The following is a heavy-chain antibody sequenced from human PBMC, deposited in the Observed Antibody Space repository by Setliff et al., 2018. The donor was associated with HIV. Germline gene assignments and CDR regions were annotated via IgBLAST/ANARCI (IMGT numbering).Heavy chain of an antibody. CDR2: IYYSGNT. CDR3: ARSVHGGGSEPFDT. Sequence: SETLSLTCTFSGGSITGYYWSWIRQPPGKGLEWIGWIYYSGNTRYNPPLKSRVTISLDTSKNRFSLKLRSVTAADTAVYYCARSVHGGGSEPFDTWGQGILVTVSS. CDR1: GGSITGYY. D-gene: IGHD3-10*01. V-gene: IGHV4-59*01. J-gene: IGHJ5*02.